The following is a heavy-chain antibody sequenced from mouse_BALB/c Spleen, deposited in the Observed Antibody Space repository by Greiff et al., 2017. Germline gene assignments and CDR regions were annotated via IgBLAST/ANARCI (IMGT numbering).Heavy chain of an antibody. J-gene: IGHJ4*01. CDR3: KREDGYDCDYAMDY. D-gene: IGHD2-4*01. CDR2: ISSDGSYT. Sequence: EVKLVESGGGLVKPGGSLKLSCAASGFTFTSYSMTWVRQTPEKRLEWVATISSDGSYTYYPDSVTGRYIFSIDNAKNTLYLQLSSMKSEETAMYYCKREDGYDCDYAMDYWGQGTSVTVSS. V-gene: IGHV5-6-4*01. CDR1: GFTFTSYS.